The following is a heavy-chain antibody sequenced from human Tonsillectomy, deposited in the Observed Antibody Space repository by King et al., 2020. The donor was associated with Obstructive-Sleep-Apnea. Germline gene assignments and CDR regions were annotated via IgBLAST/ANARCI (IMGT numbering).Heavy chain of an antibody. D-gene: IGHD2-15*01. CDR2: IAPSGGDK. V-gene: IGHV3-23*04. J-gene: IGHJ4*02. CDR1: GFTFSNYA. CDR3: AKDDSGGAYNDY. Sequence: VQLVESGGGLLQPGESLRLSCVVSGFTFSNYAMSWVRQAPGKGLEWVSTIAPSGGDKHYADSVKGRFTISRDNSKNTLSLRVNSLRAEDTAIYYCAKDDSGGAYNDYWGQGTLVTVSS.